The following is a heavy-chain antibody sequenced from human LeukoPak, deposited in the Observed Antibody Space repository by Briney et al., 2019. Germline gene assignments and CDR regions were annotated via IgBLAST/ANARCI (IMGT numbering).Heavy chain of an antibody. D-gene: IGHD6-13*01. CDR1: GFTFSSYS. CDR3: ARSAAAGFSYYSYYLDV. Sequence: PGGSLRLSCAASGFTFSSYSMNWVRQAPGKGLEGVASISSSSSYIYYADSVKGRFTISRDNAKNSLYLQMNSLRAEDTAVYYCARSAAAGFSYYSYYLDVWGKGTTVTIFS. V-gene: IGHV3-21*01. CDR2: ISSSSSYI. J-gene: IGHJ6*03.